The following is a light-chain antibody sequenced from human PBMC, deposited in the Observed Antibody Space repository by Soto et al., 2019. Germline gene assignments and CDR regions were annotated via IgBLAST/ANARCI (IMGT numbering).Light chain of an antibody. CDR3: QQYNDWPPIT. CDR2: DAS. CDR1: QSVSSN. V-gene: IGKV3-15*01. Sequence: VMAQSPGPLSMSPGERATLYCRASQSVSSNLAWYQQKPGQAPRLLIYDASTRATVIPARFSGSGSGTEFTLTISSLQSEDFAVYYCQQYNDWPPITFGQGTRLEIK. J-gene: IGKJ5*01.